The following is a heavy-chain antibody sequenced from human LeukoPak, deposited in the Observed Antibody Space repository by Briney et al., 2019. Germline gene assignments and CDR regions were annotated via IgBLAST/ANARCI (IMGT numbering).Heavy chain of an antibody. D-gene: IGHD3-22*01. CDR3: ARGQFYHDSTGYSD. J-gene: IGHJ4*02. V-gene: IGHV4-39*07. Sequence: SETLSLTCTVSGGSISSSRYYWGWIRQPPGKGLEWIGTIYQSGSTYYNPSLKSRVTIFVDLSENQFSLKLNSVTAADAAVYYCARGQFYHDSTGYSDWGQGTLVTVSS. CDR2: IYQSGST. CDR1: GGSISSSRYY.